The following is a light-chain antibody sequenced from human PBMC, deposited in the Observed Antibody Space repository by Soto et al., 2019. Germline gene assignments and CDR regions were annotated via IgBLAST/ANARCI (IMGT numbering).Light chain of an antibody. V-gene: IGKV1-5*03. Sequence: DIQITQSPSTVSASVGDRVTITCRASQNINTWLAWYQQKPGKAPKLLILKASSLESGVPSRFSGSGSGTEFTLTISSLQPDDLATYYCQQYNNYFWAFGQGTKVDIK. CDR3: QQYNNYFWA. CDR1: QNINTW. CDR2: KAS. J-gene: IGKJ1*01.